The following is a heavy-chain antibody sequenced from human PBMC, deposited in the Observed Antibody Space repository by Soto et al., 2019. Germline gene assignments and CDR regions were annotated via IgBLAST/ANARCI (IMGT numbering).Heavy chain of an antibody. CDR1: GGSIANSNHY. J-gene: IGHJ4*02. CDR2: MYYIGET. V-gene: IGHV4-39*02. Sequence: PSETLSLTCTVSGGSIANSNHYWGWIRQSPGKGLEWIGTMYYIGETFYNPSLQSRVTIFVDTSRNQFSLNLRSVTAADTAVYYCARDHGDAYNYGFDFWGQGILVTVSS. CDR3: ARDHGDAYNYGFDF. D-gene: IGHD5-12*01.